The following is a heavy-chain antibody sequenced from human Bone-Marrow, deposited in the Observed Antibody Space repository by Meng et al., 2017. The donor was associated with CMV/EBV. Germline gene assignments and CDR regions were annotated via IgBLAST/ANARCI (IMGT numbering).Heavy chain of an antibody. V-gene: IGHV4-39*06. CDR2: IYYSGST. J-gene: IGHJ4*02. Sequence: SETLSLTCTVSGGSISSSSYYWGWIRQPPGKGLEGIGSIYYSGSTYYNPSLKSRVTISVDTSKNQFPLKLSSVTAADTAVYYCASDRLGIQFDYWGQGTLVTVSS. CDR1: GGSISSSSYY. CDR3: ASDRLGIQFDY. D-gene: IGHD6-13*01.